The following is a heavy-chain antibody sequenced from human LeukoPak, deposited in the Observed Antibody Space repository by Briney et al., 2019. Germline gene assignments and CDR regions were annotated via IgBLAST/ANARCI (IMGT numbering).Heavy chain of an antibody. V-gene: IGHV1-18*01. Sequence: ASVKVSCKASGYTFTSYGISWVRQAPGQGLEWMGWISAYNGNTNYAQKLQGRVTMTTDTSTSTAYMELRSLRSDDTAVYYCAREGFYDSSGNDLGYWGQGTLVTVSS. CDR3: AREGFYDSSGNDLGY. CDR1: GYTFTSYG. D-gene: IGHD3-22*01. J-gene: IGHJ4*02. CDR2: ISAYNGNT.